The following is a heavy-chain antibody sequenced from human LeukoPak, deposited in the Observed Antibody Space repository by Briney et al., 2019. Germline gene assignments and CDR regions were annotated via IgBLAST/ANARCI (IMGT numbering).Heavy chain of an antibody. J-gene: IGHJ5*02. CDR1: GGTFSSYA. CDR3: ARAGYCSGGSCQNWFDP. D-gene: IGHD2-15*01. CDR2: ILPIFGTA. Sequence: GSSVKVSCKASGGTFSSYAISWVRQAPGQGLEWMGGILPIFGTAHYAQKLQGRVTITTDESRSTAYMELSRPRSEDTAVYDCARAGYCSGGSCQNWFDPWGQGTLVTVSS. V-gene: IGHV1-69*05.